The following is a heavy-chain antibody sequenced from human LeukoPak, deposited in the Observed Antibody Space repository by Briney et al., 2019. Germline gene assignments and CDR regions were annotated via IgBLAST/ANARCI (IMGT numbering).Heavy chain of an antibody. CDR2: MNPNSGNT. Sequence: ASVKVSCKASGYTFTSYDINWVRQATGQGLEWMGWMNPNSGNTGYAQKFQGRVTMTRNTSISTAYMELSSLRSEDAAVYYCARVIGSGSYWVSDWFDPWGQGTLVTVSS. CDR1: GYTFTSYD. D-gene: IGHD1-26*01. V-gene: IGHV1-8*01. CDR3: ARVIGSGSYWVSDWFDP. J-gene: IGHJ5*02.